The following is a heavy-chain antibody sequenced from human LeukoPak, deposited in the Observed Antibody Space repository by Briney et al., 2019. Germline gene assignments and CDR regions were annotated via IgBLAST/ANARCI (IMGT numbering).Heavy chain of an antibody. CDR3: ARDSSEFRSLLFH. Sequence: SVKVSCKASGGTFSRHTISWVRQSPGQGLEWMGGITPMSGTSNYAQKFRGRVTITADESTSTAYVELSSLRSEDTAVYYCARDSSEFRSLLFHWGQGTLVTVSS. CDR1: GGTFSRHT. V-gene: IGHV1-69*13. D-gene: IGHD1-14*01. CDR2: ITPMSGTS. J-gene: IGHJ1*01.